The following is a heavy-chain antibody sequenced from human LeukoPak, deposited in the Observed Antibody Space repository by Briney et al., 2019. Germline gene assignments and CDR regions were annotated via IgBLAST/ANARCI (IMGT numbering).Heavy chain of an antibody. D-gene: IGHD3-10*01. J-gene: IGHJ4*02. CDR3: ARGRVDYYGSGSYLDDY. V-gene: IGHV3-48*01. CDR2: ISSSSSTI. Sequence: GGSLRLSCAASGFTFSSYSMNWVRQAPGKGLEWVSYISSSSSTIYYADSVKGRFTISRDNAKNSLYLQINSLRAEDTAVYYCARGRVDYYGSGSYLDDYWGQGTLVTVSS. CDR1: GFTFSSYS.